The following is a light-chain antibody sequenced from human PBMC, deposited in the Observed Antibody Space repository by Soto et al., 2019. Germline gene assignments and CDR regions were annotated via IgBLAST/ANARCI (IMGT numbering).Light chain of an antibody. J-gene: IGLJ3*02. V-gene: IGLV2-14*01. Sequence: QSALTQPASVSGSPGQSITISCSGTTNDIGGYNYVSWYQHHPGKVPKLIIYEVRNRPSGVSNRFSGSKSGNTASLTISGLQAEDEADYYCCSYTTSATLVFGGGTKLTVL. CDR3: CSYTTSATLV. CDR2: EVR. CDR1: TNDIGGYNY.